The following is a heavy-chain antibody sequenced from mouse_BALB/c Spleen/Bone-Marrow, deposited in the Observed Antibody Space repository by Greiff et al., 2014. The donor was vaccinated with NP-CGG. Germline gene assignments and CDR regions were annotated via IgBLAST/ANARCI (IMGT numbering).Heavy chain of an antibody. CDR1: GYSFTGYY. V-gene: IGHV1S34*01. CDR2: ISSYNDAT. CDR3: ARNFDS. Sequence: LVRTGASVKMSCKASGYSFTGYYIHWVRQSHGKSLEWIGYISSYNDATNYNQKFKGKATFTLDTSSSAAYMQFNSLTSEDSAVYYCARNFDSWGQGTTLTVSS. J-gene: IGHJ2*01.